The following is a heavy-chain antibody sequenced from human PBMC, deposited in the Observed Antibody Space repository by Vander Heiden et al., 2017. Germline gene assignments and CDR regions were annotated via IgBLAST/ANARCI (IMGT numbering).Heavy chain of an antibody. Sequence: EVQLVASGGGLVQPGGSLRLSCAASGFTFSSYSMNWVRQAPGKGLEWVSYISSSSSTIYYADSVKGRFTISRDNAKNSLYLQMNSLRAEDTAVYYCARDYGGNFDYWGQGTLVTVSS. CDR2: ISSSSSTI. V-gene: IGHV3-48*01. J-gene: IGHJ4*02. CDR3: ARDYGGNFDY. CDR1: GFTFSSYS. D-gene: IGHD4-17*01.